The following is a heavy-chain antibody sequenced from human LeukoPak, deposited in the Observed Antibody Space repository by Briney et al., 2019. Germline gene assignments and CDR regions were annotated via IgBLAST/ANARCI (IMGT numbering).Heavy chain of an antibody. CDR1: GFTFSGYA. J-gene: IGHJ5*02. CDR3: ARAGANWFDP. CDR2: ISAIGGYT. D-gene: IGHD6-19*01. V-gene: IGHV3-23*01. Sequence: GGSLRLSCAASGFTFSGYAMSWVRQAPGKGLEWVSSISAIGGYTYYADSVKGRFTIYRDNSRNTLYLQLHSLRAEDTAIYYCARAGANWFDPWGQGSLVTVSS.